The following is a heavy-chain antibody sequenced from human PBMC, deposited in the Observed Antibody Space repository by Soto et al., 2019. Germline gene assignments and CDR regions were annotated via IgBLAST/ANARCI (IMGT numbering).Heavy chain of an antibody. J-gene: IGHJ5*02. CDR3: AKGYGEGWFDP. CDR2: ISGSGSIT. D-gene: IGHD4-17*01. V-gene: IGHV3-23*01. Sequence: EVQLLESGGGLVQPGGSLRLSCAASGFIFSSYAMTWVRQAPGKGPEWVSSISGSGSITYNHDSVKGRFTISRDNSRNTLYLQMKSLRAEDTAVYYCAKGYGEGWFDPWGQGTLVTVSS. CDR1: GFIFSSYA.